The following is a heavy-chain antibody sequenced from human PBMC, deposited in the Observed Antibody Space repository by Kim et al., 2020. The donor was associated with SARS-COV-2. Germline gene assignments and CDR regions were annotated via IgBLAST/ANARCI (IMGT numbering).Heavy chain of an antibody. Sequence: GGSLRLSCAASGFTVSSNYMSWVRQAPGKGLEWVSVIYSGGSTYYADSVKGRFTISRDNSKNTLYLQMNSLRAEDTAVYYCARGVTMVRGVIKRGYYDYWGQGTLVTVSS. D-gene: IGHD3-10*01. J-gene: IGHJ4*02. V-gene: IGHV3-66*01. CDR1: GFTVSSNY. CDR3: ARGVTMVRGVIKRGYYDY. CDR2: IYSGGST.